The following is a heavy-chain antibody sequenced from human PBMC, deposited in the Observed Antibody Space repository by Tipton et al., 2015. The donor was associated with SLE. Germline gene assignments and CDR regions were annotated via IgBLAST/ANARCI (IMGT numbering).Heavy chain of an antibody. CDR1: GYTFTSYG. CDR3: ARAVAVAGMDYYYGMDV. J-gene: IGHJ6*02. D-gene: IGHD6-19*01. Sequence: QLVQSGAEVMKPGASVKVSCKASGYTFTSYGISWVRQAPGQGLEWMGWISAYNGNTNYAQKLQGRVTMTTDTSTSTAYMELRSLRSDDTAVYYCARAVAVAGMDYYYGMDVWGQGTTVTVSS. V-gene: IGHV1-18*01. CDR2: ISAYNGNT.